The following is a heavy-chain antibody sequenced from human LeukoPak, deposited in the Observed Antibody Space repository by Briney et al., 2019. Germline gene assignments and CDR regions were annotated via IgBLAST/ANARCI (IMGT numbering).Heavy chain of an antibody. J-gene: IGHJ4*02. V-gene: IGHV3-74*01. D-gene: IGHD2-2*01. Sequence: PGGSLRLSCAASGFTFSHFWMSWVRQAPGKGLVWVSHINSDGSWTGYADSVKGRFTISKDNAKNTVYLQMNNLRAEDTAVYYCVSFYETNWGRGTLVTVSS. CDR1: GFTFSHFW. CDR2: INSDGSWT. CDR3: VSFYETN.